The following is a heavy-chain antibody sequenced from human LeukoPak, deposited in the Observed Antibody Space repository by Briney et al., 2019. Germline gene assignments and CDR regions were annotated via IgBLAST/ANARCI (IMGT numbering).Heavy chain of an antibody. CDR2: ISSDGTNK. D-gene: IGHD3-10*01. CDR1: RFTFRNYA. V-gene: IGHV3-30*04. CDR3: ARDRSQEFDP. Sequence: GGSLRLSCAASRFTFRNYAMHWVRQTPGKGLEWVAVISSDGTNKDYADSVKGRFSISRDNSKNTLYLQMNRLRADDTAVYYCARDRSQEFDPWGQGTLVTVSS. J-gene: IGHJ5*02.